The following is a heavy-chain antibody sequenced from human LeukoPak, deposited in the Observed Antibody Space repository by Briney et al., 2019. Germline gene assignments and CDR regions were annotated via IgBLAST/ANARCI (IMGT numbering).Heavy chain of an antibody. Sequence: PSETLSLTCAVYGGSFSGYYWSWIRQPPGKGLEWIGEINHSGSTNYNPSLKSRVTISVDTSKNQFSLKLSSVTAADTAVYYCARGYPRREAYYYDSSGYQRLKYFQHWGQGTLVTVSS. D-gene: IGHD3-22*01. CDR2: INHSGST. J-gene: IGHJ1*01. CDR1: GGSFSGYY. CDR3: ARGYPRREAYYYDSSGYQRLKYFQH. V-gene: IGHV4-34*01.